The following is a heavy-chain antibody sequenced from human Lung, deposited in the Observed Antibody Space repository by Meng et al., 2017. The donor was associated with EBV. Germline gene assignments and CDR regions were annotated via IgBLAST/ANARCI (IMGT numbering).Heavy chain of an antibody. CDR1: GGSIRIGDYY. J-gene: IGHJ5*02. D-gene: IGHD6-6*01. V-gene: IGHV4-30-4*08. CDR3: AREYSSSSGLPGP. Sequence: QVQLPESGPRLVNPSQTLSLNCTGSGGSIRIGDYYWSWIRQPPGKGLEWIGYIYDSGSTSYNPSLMSRVTISVDTSRNQFSLKLTSVTAADTAVYYCAREYSSSSGLPGPWGQGTLVTVSS. CDR2: IYDSGST.